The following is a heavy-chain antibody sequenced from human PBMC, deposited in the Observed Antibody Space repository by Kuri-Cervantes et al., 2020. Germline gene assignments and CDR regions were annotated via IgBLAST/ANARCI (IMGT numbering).Heavy chain of an antibody. Sequence: SETLSLTCAVYGGSFSGYYWSWIRQPPGKGLEWIGYISYSGSTNYNPSLKSRVTVLVGTSKNQFSLKLTSVTAADTAVYYCARAGHYYDSSGEYYFDYWGQGTLVTVSS. CDR2: ISYSGST. CDR1: GGSFSGYY. V-gene: IGHV4-59*01. D-gene: IGHD3-22*01. J-gene: IGHJ4*02. CDR3: ARAGHYYDSSGEYYFDY.